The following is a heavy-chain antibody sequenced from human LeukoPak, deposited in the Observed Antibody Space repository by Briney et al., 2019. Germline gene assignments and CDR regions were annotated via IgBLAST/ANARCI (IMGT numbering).Heavy chain of an antibody. J-gene: IGHJ4*02. CDR1: GGSISSGSYY. CDR3: ARGYYYDSSGSLGY. V-gene: IGHV4-61*02. D-gene: IGHD3-22*01. CDR2: IYTSGST. Sequence: PSETLSLTCTVSGGSISSGSYYWSWIRQPAGKGLEWIGRIYTSGSTNYNPSLKSRVTISVDTSKNQFSLKLSSVTAADTAVYYCARGYYYDSSGSLGYWGQGTLVTVSS.